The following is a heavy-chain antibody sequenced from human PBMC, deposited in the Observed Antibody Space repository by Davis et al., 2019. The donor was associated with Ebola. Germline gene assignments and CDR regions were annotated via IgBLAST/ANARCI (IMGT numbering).Heavy chain of an antibody. CDR2: IYPGDSDT. D-gene: IGHD3-3*01. CDR1: GYRFTSHW. V-gene: IGHV5-51*01. Sequence: PGGSLRLSCKGSGYRFTSHWIGWVRQMPGKGLEWMGIIYPGDSDTRYSPTFLGQVTISADKSISTAYLQWSSLKASDTAMYYCARRLDYDFWSGYGYWGQGTLVTVSS. J-gene: IGHJ4*02. CDR3: ARRLDYDFWSGYGY.